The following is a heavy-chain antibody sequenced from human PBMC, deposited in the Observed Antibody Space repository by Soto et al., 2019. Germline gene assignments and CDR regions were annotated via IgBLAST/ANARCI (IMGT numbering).Heavy chain of an antibody. CDR3: ARSIVVVPAAMAHYYYYYMDV. CDR2: ISSSSSTI. V-gene: IGHV3-48*01. CDR1: GFTFSSYS. J-gene: IGHJ6*03. Sequence: GGSLRLSCAASGFTFSSYSMNWVRQAPGKGLEWVSYISSSSSTIYYADSVKGRFTISRDNAKNSLYLQMNSLRAEDTAVYYCARSIVVVPAAMAHYYYYYMDVWGKGTTVTVSS. D-gene: IGHD2-2*01.